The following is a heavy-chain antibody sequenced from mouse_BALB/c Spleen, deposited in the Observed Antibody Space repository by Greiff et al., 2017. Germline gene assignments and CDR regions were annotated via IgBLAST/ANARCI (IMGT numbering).Heavy chain of an antibody. Sequence: EVKLQQSGPELVKPGASMKISCKASGYSFTGYTMNWVKQSHGKNLEWIGLINPYNGGTSYNQKFKGKATLTVDKSSSTAYMELNSLTSEDSAVYYCAGGTTDSAWFAYWGQGTLVTVSA. CDR3: AGGTTDSAWFAY. V-gene: IGHV1S135*01. CDR2: INPYNGGT. CDR1: GYSFTGYT. D-gene: IGHD1-1*01. J-gene: IGHJ3*01.